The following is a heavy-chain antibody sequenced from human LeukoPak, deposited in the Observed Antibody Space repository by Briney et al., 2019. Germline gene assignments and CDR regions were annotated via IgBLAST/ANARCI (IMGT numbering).Heavy chain of an antibody. J-gene: IGHJ5*02. D-gene: IGHD2-2*01. CDR3: ARGWYQLLHNWFDP. Sequence: GGSLRLSCAASGFTFSSYAMHWVRQAPGKGLEWVAVISYDGSNKYYADSVKGRFTISRDNSKNTLYLQMNSLRAEDTAVYYCARGWYQLLHNWFDPRGQGTLVTVSS. CDR2: ISYDGSNK. V-gene: IGHV3-30-3*01. CDR1: GFTFSSYA.